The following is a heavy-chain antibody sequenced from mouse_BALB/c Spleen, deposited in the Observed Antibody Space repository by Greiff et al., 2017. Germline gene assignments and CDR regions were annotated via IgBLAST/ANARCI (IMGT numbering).Heavy chain of an antibody. D-gene: IGHD2-1*01. CDR1: GYAFTNYL. J-gene: IGHJ4*01. CDR2: INPGSGGT. V-gene: IGHV1-54*01. CDR3: ARSGFYYGNYEAMDY. Sequence: QVHVKQSGAELVRPGTSVKVSCKASGYAFTNYLIEWVKQRPGQGLEWIGVINPGSGGTNYNEKFKGKATLTADKSSSTAYMQLSSLTSDDSAVYFCARSGFYYGNYEAMDYWGQGTSVTVSS.